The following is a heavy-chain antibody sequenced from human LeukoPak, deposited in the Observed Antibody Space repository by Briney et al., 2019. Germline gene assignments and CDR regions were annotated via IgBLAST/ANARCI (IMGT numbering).Heavy chain of an antibody. J-gene: IGHJ4*02. CDR2: ISSSSSYI. CDR1: GFTFSSYS. Sequence: GGSLRLSCAASGFTFSSYSMNWVRQAPGKGLEWVSSISSSSSYIYYADSVKGRFTISRDNAKNSLYLQMNSLRAEDTAVYYCARGEITISGVVITVFDYWGQGTLVTVSS. CDR3: ARGEITISGVVITVFDY. V-gene: IGHV3-21*01. D-gene: IGHD3-3*01.